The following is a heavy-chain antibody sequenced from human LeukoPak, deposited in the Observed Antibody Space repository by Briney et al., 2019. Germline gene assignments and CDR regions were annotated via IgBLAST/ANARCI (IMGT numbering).Heavy chain of an antibody. CDR2: INPDIGGT. D-gene: IGHD3-9*01. Sequence: GASVKLSCKASGYIFTDYYFHWVRQAPGQGLEWLGWINPDIGGTHYDQKFHGRVTMTRDTSISTAYMELSRLTSADSAVYYCARKHSVFRLVGPGFPGHPWGQGTLVTVSS. CDR1: GYIFTDYY. V-gene: IGHV1-2*02. CDR3: ARKHSVFRLVGPGFPGHP. J-gene: IGHJ5*02.